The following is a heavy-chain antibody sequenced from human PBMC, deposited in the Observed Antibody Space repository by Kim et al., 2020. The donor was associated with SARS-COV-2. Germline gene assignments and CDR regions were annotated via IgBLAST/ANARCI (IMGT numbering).Heavy chain of an antibody. J-gene: IGHJ4*02. CDR3: ARGRATSGYEFSTDY. Sequence: SVKVSCKASGDTFSGYAISWVRQAPGQGLEWMGGILPIFGTANYAQKFQGRVTITADESTSTAYMELSSLRSEDTAVYYCARGRATSGYEFSTDYWGEPTLVT. CDR1: GDTFSGYA. V-gene: IGHV1-69*13. D-gene: IGHD3-22*01. CDR2: ILPIFGTA.